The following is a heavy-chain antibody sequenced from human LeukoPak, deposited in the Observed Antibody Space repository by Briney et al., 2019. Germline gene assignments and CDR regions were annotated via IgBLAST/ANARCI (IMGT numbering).Heavy chain of an antibody. CDR2: IYTSGST. D-gene: IGHD2-2*01. Sequence: KPSQTLSLTCTVSGGSISSGIYYWSWIRQPAGKGLEWIGRIYTSGSTNYNPSLKSRVTISVDTSKNQFSLKLSSVTAADTAVYYCARDYCSSTSCYFDYWGQGTLVTVSS. J-gene: IGHJ4*02. V-gene: IGHV4-61*02. CDR3: ARDYCSSTSCYFDY. CDR1: GGSISSGIYY.